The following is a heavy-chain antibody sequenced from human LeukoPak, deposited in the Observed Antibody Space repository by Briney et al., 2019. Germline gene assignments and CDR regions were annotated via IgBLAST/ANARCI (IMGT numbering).Heavy chain of an antibody. V-gene: IGHV1-46*01. CDR2: INPSGGST. CDR1: GDSFTSYY. D-gene: IGHD6-19*01. Sequence: GASVTVSCKASGDSFTSYYMHWVRQAPGQGLEWLGIINPSGGSTSYAQKFQGRVTMTRDTSTSTLYMELSSLRSEDTAVYYCARGATPVAGAGPYYYYGMDVWGQGTTVTVSS. J-gene: IGHJ6*02. CDR3: ARGATPVAGAGPYYYYGMDV.